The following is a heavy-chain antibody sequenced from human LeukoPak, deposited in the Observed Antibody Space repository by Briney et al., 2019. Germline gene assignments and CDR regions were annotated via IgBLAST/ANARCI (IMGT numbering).Heavy chain of an antibody. D-gene: IGHD3-10*01. CDR1: GFTFSSHL. CDR2: INSDGNST. CDR3: ARDRGPQPYYFDY. J-gene: IGHJ4*02. V-gene: IGHV3-74*01. Sequence: PGGSLKPSFAASGFTFSSHLMPLVPQTPGKGVVGVLRINSDGNSTSYADSVKGRFTISRDNAKNTLYLQMNSLRAEDTAVYYCARDRGPQPYYFDYWGQGTLVTVSS.